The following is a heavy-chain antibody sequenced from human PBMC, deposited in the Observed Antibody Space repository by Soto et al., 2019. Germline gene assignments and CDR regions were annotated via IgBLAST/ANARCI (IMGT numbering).Heavy chain of an antibody. Sequence: EVQLVESGGGLVKPGGSLRLSCAASGFTFSSYSMNWVRQAPGKGLEWVSSISSSSSYIYYADSVKGRFTISRDNAKKSLYLQMNRLRAEDTAVYYCARDAYYYDSSGYYYDYGMDVWGQGTTVTVSS. CDR1: GFTFSSYS. J-gene: IGHJ6*02. D-gene: IGHD3-22*01. CDR2: ISSSSSYI. V-gene: IGHV3-21*01. CDR3: ARDAYYYDSSGYYYDYGMDV.